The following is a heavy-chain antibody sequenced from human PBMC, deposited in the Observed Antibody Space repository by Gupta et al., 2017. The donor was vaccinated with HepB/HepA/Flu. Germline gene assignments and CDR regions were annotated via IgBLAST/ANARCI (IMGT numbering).Heavy chain of an antibody. CDR2: IYYSGST. Sequence: QLQLQESGPGLVKPSETLSLTCTVSGGSISSCSYYWGWIRQPPGKGLEWIGSIYYSGSTYYNPSLKSRVTISVDTSKNQFSLKLSSVTAADTAVYYCARSLIAVAGVYYWGQGTLVTVSS. J-gene: IGHJ4*02. V-gene: IGHV4-39*01. CDR1: GGSISSCSYY. D-gene: IGHD6-19*01. CDR3: ARSLIAVAGVYY.